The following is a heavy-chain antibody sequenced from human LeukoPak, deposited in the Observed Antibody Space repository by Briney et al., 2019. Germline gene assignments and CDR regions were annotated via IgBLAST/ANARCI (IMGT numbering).Heavy chain of an antibody. Sequence: PGGSLRLSCAASGFTFSHVWMHWVRQAPGKGLEWVGRIKSKTDGGTTDYAAPVKGRFTISRDDSKNTLYLQMNSLKTEDTAVYYCTTSLWFGELLTFDYWGQGTLVTVSS. CDR1: GFTFSHVW. J-gene: IGHJ4*02. CDR2: IKSKTDGGTT. CDR3: TTSLWFGELLTFDY. D-gene: IGHD3-10*01. V-gene: IGHV3-15*01.